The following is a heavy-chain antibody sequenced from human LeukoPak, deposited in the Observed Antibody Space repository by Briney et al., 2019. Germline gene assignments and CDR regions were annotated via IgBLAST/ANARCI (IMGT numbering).Heavy chain of an antibody. J-gene: IGHJ4*02. Sequence: SETLSLTCTVSGGSISSGGYYWSWIRQPPGKGLEWIGYIYHSGSTYYNPSLKSRVTILVDRSKNQFSLKLSSVTAADTAVYYCARALIVVVPAAIGVDYWGQGTLVTVSS. CDR1: GGSISSGGYY. CDR3: ARALIVVVPAAIGVDY. V-gene: IGHV4-30-2*01. CDR2: IYHSGST. D-gene: IGHD2-2*02.